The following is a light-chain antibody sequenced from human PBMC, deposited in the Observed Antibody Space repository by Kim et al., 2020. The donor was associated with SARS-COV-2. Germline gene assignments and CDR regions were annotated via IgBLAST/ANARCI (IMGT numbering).Light chain of an antibody. CDR3: LLHYEDPLHWI. J-gene: IGLJ2*01. Sequence: QAVVTQEPSLTVSPGGTVTLTCASSTEAVTSGYSPNWFQQKPGQAPRALIYSTNNRHSWTPSRFSGSLLGGKAALTLSDVQPEDDAEYYCLLHYEDPLHWIFGGGTQLTVL. V-gene: IGLV7-43*01. CDR1: TEAVTSGYS. CDR2: STN.